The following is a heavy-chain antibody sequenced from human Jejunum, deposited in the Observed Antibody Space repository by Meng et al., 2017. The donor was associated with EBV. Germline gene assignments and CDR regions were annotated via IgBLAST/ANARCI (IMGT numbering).Heavy chain of an antibody. Sequence: EVQMVGSGGDLIPPGGSLRLSCAASGFSVKNNYMSWVRQAPGKGLEWVSVIYSGGNTYYADSVKGRFTISRDDSKNTVFLQMNSLRAEDTAVYYCARGGEPDYWGQGTLVTVSS. CDR1: GFSVKNNY. D-gene: IGHD3-10*01. V-gene: IGHV3-53*01. CDR3: ARGGEPDY. J-gene: IGHJ4*02. CDR2: IYSGGNT.